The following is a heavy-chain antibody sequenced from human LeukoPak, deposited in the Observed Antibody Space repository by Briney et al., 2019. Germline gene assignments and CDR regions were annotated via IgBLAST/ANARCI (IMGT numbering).Heavy chain of an antibody. J-gene: IGHJ5*02. CDR1: GGTFSSYA. V-gene: IGHV1-69*04. Sequence: GASVKVSCKASGGTFSSYAISWVRQAPGQGLEWMGRIIPILGIANYAQKFQGRVTITADKSTSTAYMELSSLRSEDTAVYYCARVVSYSNYSVGWFDPWGQGTLVTVSS. D-gene: IGHD4-11*01. CDR2: IIPILGIA. CDR3: ARVVSYSNYSVGWFDP.